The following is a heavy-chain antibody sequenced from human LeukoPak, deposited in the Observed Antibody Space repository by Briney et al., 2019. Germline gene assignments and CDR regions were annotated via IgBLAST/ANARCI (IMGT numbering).Heavy chain of an antibody. Sequence: GGSLRLSCAASGFTLSSYEMNWVGQAQGKGRGGVSYISSSGSTIYYADSVKGRFTISRDNAKNSLYLQMNSLRAEDTAVYYCAELGITMIGGVWGKGTTVTISS. CDR1: GFTLSSYE. D-gene: IGHD3-10*02. J-gene: IGHJ6*04. CDR3: AELGITMIGGV. CDR2: ISSSGSTI. V-gene: IGHV3-48*03.